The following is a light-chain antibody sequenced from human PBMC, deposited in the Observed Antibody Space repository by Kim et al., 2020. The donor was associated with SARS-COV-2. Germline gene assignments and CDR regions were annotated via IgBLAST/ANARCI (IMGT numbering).Light chain of an antibody. CDR2: LNSDGSP. Sequence: SVKLTCTLRRGHSTYAIAGLQPQPGKGPRYLMKLNSDGSPSRGDGTPDRSSGSSSGAVRYLTISSLQSEDEADYYCQTWGTGIWVFGGGPQLTVL. V-gene: IGLV4-69*01. J-gene: IGLJ3*02. CDR3: QTWGTGIWV. CDR1: RGHSTYA.